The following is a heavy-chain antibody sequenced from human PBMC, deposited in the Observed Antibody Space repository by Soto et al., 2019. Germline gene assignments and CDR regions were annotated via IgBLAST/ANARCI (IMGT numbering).Heavy chain of an antibody. CDR2: MIPIFGTA. CDR3: AREPRAAAGTLGYYYHGMHV. D-gene: IGHD6-13*01. CDR1: GGTFSSYA. V-gene: IGHV1-69*13. J-gene: IGHJ6*02. Sequence: SVKVSCKASGGTFSSYAISWVRQAPGRGLEWMGGMIPIFGTANYAQKFQGRVTITADESTSTAYMELSSLRSEDTAVYYCAREPRAAAGTLGYYYHGMHVWGQATTVTVSS.